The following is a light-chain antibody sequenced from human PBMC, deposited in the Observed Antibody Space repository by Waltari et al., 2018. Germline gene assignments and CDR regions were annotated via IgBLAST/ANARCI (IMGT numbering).Light chain of an antibody. CDR3: QHHFRLPAT. Sequence: IMLTQSPGTLPLSPGERATLSCRASQSISRYLAWYQQKPGQAPRLLIYGASTRATGIPGRFSGSGSGTDFSLTISGLEPEDSAVYYCQHHFRLPATFGQGTKVEIK. V-gene: IGKV3-20*01. CDR1: QSISRY. J-gene: IGKJ1*01. CDR2: GAS.